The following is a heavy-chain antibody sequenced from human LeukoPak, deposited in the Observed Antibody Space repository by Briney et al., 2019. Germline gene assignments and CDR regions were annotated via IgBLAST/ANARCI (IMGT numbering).Heavy chain of an antibody. V-gene: IGHV1-3*01. J-gene: IGHJ3*02. CDR2: INAGNGNT. Sequence: ASVKVSCKASGYTFTSYAMHWVRQAPGQRLEWMRWINAGNGNTKYSQKFQGRVTITRDTSASTAYMELSSLRSEDTAVYYCARDRDSSSWYDGDAFDIWGQGTMVTVSS. CDR3: ARDRDSSSWYDGDAFDI. D-gene: IGHD6-13*01. CDR1: GYTFTSYA.